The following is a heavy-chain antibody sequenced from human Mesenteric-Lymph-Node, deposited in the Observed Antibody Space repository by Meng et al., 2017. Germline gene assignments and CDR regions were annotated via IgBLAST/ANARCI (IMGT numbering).Heavy chain of an antibody. V-gene: IGHV1-18*01. J-gene: IGHJ4*02. CDR3: ARDPSNTSGRYAYFDY. D-gene: IGHD6-19*01. CDR1: GYTFTSYG. Sequence: VQVVQSGAEVKKPGASVKVSCKASGYTFTSYGISWVRQAPGQGLEWMGWISAYDGDTKYAQNLQGRLTMTTDTSTSTAYMVLRSLRSDDTAAYYCARDPSNTSGRYAYFDYWGQGTLVTVSS. CDR2: ISAYDGDT.